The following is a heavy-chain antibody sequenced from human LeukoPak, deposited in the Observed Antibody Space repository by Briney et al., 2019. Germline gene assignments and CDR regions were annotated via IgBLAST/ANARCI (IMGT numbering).Heavy chain of an antibody. Sequence: GRSLRLSCAASGFTFSSYGMHWVRKAPGKGLEWVAVIWYDGSNKYYADSVKGRFTISRDNSKNTLYLQMNSLRAEDTAVYYCAVIAAADSLDYWGQGTLVTVSS. V-gene: IGHV3-33*01. CDR3: AVIAAADSLDY. J-gene: IGHJ4*02. CDR1: GFTFSSYG. D-gene: IGHD6-13*01. CDR2: IWYDGSNK.